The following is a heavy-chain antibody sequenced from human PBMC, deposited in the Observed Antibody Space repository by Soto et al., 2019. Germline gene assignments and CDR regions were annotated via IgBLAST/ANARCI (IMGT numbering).Heavy chain of an antibody. CDR2: IYYSGST. CDR1: GGSISSGDYY. J-gene: IGHJ6*02. Sequence: QVQLQESGPGLVKPSQTLSITCTVSGGSISSGDYYWSWIRQPPGKGLEWIGYIYYSGSTYYNPSPKSRVTISVNTSKNQFSLKLSSVTAADTAVYYCGRAVYCSGGSCYPGGYYHYGMDVWGQGTTVTVSS. D-gene: IGHD2-15*01. CDR3: GRAVYCSGGSCYPGGYYHYGMDV. V-gene: IGHV4-30-4*01.